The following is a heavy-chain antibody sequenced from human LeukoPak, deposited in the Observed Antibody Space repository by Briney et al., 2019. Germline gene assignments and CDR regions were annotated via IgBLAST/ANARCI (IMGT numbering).Heavy chain of an antibody. Sequence: TSETLSLTCAVSGGSISSSNWWSWVRQPPGKGLEWIGEIYHSGSTNYNPSLKSRVTISVDKSKNQFSLKLSSVTAADTAVYYCARDRPNFGIAAAGYFDYWGQGTLVTVSS. CDR3: ARDRPNFGIAAAGYFDY. J-gene: IGHJ4*02. CDR2: IYHSGST. V-gene: IGHV4-4*02. D-gene: IGHD6-13*01. CDR1: GGSISSSNW.